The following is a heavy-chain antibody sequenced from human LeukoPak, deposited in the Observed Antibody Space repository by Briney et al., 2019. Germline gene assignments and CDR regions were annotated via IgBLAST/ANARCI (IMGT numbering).Heavy chain of an antibody. J-gene: IGHJ4*02. CDR1: GFTFSTYG. V-gene: IGHV3-30*18. CDR2: ISYDGSNE. CDR3: AKDHVDTAAGL. D-gene: IGHD5-18*01. Sequence: GGSLRLSCAASGFTFSTYGMHWVRRAPGKGLEWVAVISYDGSNEYYADSVKGRFTISRDNSKNTLYLQMNSLRAEDTAVYYCAKDHVDTAAGLWGQGTLVTVSS.